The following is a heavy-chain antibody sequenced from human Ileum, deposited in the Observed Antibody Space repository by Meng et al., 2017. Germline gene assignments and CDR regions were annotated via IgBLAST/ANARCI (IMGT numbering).Heavy chain of an antibody. CDR1: GYTFSDYY. Sequence: ASVKVSCKASGYTFSDYYIQWMRQAPGQGLEWLGRIHPKSGGTNYAHKFQGRFTMTRDTSISTAYMELSALTSDDTAVYYCARNNRDYWGQGTLVTVSS. CDR3: ARNNRDY. CDR2: IHPKSGGT. J-gene: IGHJ4*02. V-gene: IGHV1-2*06. D-gene: IGHD1-14*01.